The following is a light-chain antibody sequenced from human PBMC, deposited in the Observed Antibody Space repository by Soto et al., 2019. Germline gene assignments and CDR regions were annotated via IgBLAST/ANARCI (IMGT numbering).Light chain of an antibody. Sequence: QSALTQPPSVSGSPGQSVTISCTGTSSDVGNYNRVSWYQQPPGTAPKLIIYEGSKRPSGVSNRFSGSKSGNTASLTISGLQAEDEADYYCCSYAGSSTLYVFGTGTKLTVL. CDR2: EGS. V-gene: IGLV2-23*01. CDR1: SSDVGNYNR. J-gene: IGLJ1*01. CDR3: CSYAGSSTLYV.